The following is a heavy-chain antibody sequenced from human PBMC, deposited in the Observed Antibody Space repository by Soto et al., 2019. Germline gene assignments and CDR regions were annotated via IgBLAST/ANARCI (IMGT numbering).Heavy chain of an antibody. CDR3: ARETLLSGRYFDY. J-gene: IGHJ4*02. D-gene: IGHD1-26*01. Sequence: PGGSLRLSCVASGFTFSSYWMTWVRQAPGKGLEWVANIKQDGSEKYYVGSVKGRFTISRDNAKNSLYLQMNSLRAEDTAVYYCARETLLSGRYFDYWGQGTLVTVSS. V-gene: IGHV3-7*01. CDR1: GFTFSSYW. CDR2: IKQDGSEK.